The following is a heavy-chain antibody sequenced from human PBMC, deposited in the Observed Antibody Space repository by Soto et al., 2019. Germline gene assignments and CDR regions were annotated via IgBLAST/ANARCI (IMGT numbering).Heavy chain of an antibody. CDR3: ARKHSLDYIRWGLDP. CDR1: GYSFSDNQ. D-gene: IGHD4-4*01. CDR2: INPKSDDT. V-gene: IGHV1-2*02. J-gene: IGHJ5*02. Sequence: ASVKVSCKASGYSFSDNQIHWLRRAPGQGLEWMGRINPKSDDTNYAQKFQGRVTMTRDTSIDTAYVELTGLTSDDTAIYYCARKHSLDYIRWGLDPWGQATLVSVSS.